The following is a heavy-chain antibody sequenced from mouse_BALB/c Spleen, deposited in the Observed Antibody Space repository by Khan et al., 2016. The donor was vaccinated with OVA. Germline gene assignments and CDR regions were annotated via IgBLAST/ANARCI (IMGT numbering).Heavy chain of an antibody. CDR1: GFTFSSYA. D-gene: IGHD2-2*01. V-gene: IGHV5-9-3*01. CDR3: AISLVDYHAMDY. CDR2: ISSGGHYT. J-gene: IGHJ4*01. Sequence: EVELVESGGGLVKPGGSLKLSCSASGFTFSSYAMSWVRQTPEKRLELVATISSGGHYTFYPDSVKGRFTISRDNARNTLYLQMSSLRSEDTAMYYCAISLVDYHAMDYWGQGTSVTVSS.